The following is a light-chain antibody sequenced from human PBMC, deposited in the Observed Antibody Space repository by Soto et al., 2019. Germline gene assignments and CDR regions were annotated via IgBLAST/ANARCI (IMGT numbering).Light chain of an antibody. CDR3: AAWDDTLDGVV. J-gene: IGLJ2*01. CDR2: STT. V-gene: IGLV1-44*01. Sequence: QSVLTQPPSASGTPGQTVTISCSGSNSNIGNYIVNWYQQFPGKAPTLLIYSTTQRPSGVPDRFSGSKSGSSASLAISGLQSEDEADYHCAAWDDTLDGVVFGGGTQLTVL. CDR1: NSNIGNYI.